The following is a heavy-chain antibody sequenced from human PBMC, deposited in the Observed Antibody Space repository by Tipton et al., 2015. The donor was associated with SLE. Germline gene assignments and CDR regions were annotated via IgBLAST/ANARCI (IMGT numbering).Heavy chain of an antibody. CDR3: AQLEGDGYDHYYFHY. CDR2: IYYSGST. Sequence: TLSLTCTVSGDSISSGGYYWSWIRQHPGKGLEWIGYIYYSGSTYYNPSLKSRVIISVDTSKNQFSLKVSSVTAADTAVYYCAQLEGDGYDHYYFHYWGQGTLVTVSS. J-gene: IGHJ4*02. V-gene: IGHV4-31*03. D-gene: IGHD5-24*01. CDR1: GDSISSGGYY.